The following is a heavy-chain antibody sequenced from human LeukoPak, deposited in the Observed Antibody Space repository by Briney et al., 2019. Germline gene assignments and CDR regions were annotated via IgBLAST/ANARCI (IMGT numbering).Heavy chain of an antibody. D-gene: IGHD2-2*01. CDR3: ARSDIVVVPAAFNWFDP. CDR2: IYYSGST. CDR1: GGSISSGGYY. Sequence: PSQTLSLTCTVSGGSISSGGYYWSWIRQHPGKGLEWIGYIYYSGSTYYNPSPKSRVTISVDTSKNQFSLKLSSVTAADTAVYYCARSDIVVVPAAFNWFDPWGRGTLVTVSS. J-gene: IGHJ5*02. V-gene: IGHV4-31*03.